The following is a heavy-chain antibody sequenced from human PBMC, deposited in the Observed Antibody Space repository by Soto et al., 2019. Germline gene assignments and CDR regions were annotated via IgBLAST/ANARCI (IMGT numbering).Heavy chain of an antibody. V-gene: IGHV3-33*01. D-gene: IGHD2-15*01. J-gene: IGHJ6*02. CDR1: GFTFSSYG. CDR3: ARDQVGGTSRVMDV. CDR2: IWYDGSNK. Sequence: QVQLVESGGGVVQPGRSLRLSCAASGFTFSSYGMHWVRQAPGKGLEWVAVIWYDGSNKYYADSVKGRFTISRDNSKNTLYLQMNSLRAEDTAVYYCARDQVGGTSRVMDVWGQGTTVTVSS.